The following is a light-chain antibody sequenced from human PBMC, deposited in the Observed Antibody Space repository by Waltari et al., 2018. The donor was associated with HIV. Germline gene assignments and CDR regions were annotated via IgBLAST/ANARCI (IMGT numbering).Light chain of an antibody. CDR3: QQYNNRPRGNT. J-gene: IGKJ2*01. Sequence: EIVMTQSPATLSVSPGDRVTLSCRASQSVSTSLAWYQQRPGQAPRLLIYDAATRATDVPARFSGSGSGTEFILTIASLQSEDSATYYCQQYNNRPRGNTFGQGTKVEI. CDR2: DAA. CDR1: QSVSTS. V-gene: IGKV3-15*01.